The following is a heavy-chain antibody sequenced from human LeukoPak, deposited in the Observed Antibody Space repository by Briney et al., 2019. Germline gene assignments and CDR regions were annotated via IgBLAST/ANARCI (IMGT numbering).Heavy chain of an antibody. CDR3: ARGRSTFDY. CDR1: GGSFSGYY. D-gene: IGHD1-14*01. Sequence: SETLSLTCAVYGGSFSGYYWSWIRQPPGKGLEWVGEINHSGGTNYNPSLKSRVTISVDTSKNQFSLKLSSVTAADTAVYYCARGRSTFDYWGQGTLVTVSS. J-gene: IGHJ4*02. CDR2: INHSGGT. V-gene: IGHV4-34*01.